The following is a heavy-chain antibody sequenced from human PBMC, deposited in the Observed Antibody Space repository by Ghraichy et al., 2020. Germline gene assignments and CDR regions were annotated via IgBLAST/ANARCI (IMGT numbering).Heavy chain of an antibody. CDR3: ARNRQLDV. J-gene: IGHJ6*02. D-gene: IGHD5-18*01. V-gene: IGHV3-48*02. CDR1: GFTFSSYN. Sequence: LSLTCAASGFTFSSYNMNWVRQVPGKGLEWVSYISSSRSIIHYADSVTGRFTISRDNTKNSLYLQMNSLGDEDTAVYYCARNRQLDVWGQGTTVTVSS. CDR2: ISSSRSII.